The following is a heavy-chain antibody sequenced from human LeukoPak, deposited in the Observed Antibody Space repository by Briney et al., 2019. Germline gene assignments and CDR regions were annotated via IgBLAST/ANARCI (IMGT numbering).Heavy chain of an antibody. D-gene: IGHD5-24*01. V-gene: IGHV3-30-3*01. J-gene: IGHJ4*02. CDR2: ISQDGSNK. CDR3: ARDGEHGYNDIDF. Sequence: GRSLRLFCAASGFTFRSYSMHWVRQAPGRGLESVAVISQDGSNKYYAGSVKGRFTISRDNSENTLYLQMNSLRADDTALYYCARDGEHGYNDIDFWGQGTLVTVSS. CDR1: GFTFRSYS.